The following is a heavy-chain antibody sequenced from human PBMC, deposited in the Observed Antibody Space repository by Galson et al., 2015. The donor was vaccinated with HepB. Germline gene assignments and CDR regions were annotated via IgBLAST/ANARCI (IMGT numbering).Heavy chain of an antibody. V-gene: IGHV4-39*02. CDR2: IYYSGST. D-gene: IGHD2-2*01. Sequence: LSLTCTVSGGSISSSSYYWGWIRQPPGKGLEWIGSIYYSGSTYYNPSLKSRVTISVDTSKNQFSLKLSSVTAADTAVYYCAREVVVVPAAIGGWFDPWGQGTLVTVSS. CDR1: GGSISSSSYY. CDR3: AREVVVVPAAIGGWFDP. J-gene: IGHJ5*02.